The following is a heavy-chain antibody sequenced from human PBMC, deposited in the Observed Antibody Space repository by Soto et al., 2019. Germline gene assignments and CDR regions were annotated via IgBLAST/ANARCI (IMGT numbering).Heavy chain of an antibody. V-gene: IGHV3-53*01. CDR3: ARDGEYYYGSGSYYSYYYYGMDV. Sequence: SLRLSCAASGFTVSSNYMSWVRQAPGKGLEWVSVIYSGGSTYYADSVKGRFTISRDNSKNTLYLQMNSLRAEDTAVYYCARDGEYYYGSGSYYSYYYYGMDVWGQGTTVTVSS. CDR2: IYSGGST. J-gene: IGHJ6*02. CDR1: GFTVSSNY. D-gene: IGHD3-10*01.